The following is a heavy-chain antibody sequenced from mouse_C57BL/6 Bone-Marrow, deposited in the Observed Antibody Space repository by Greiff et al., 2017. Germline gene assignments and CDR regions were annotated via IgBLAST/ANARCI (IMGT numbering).Heavy chain of an antibody. CDR2: INPGSGGT. J-gene: IGHJ4*01. D-gene: IGHD1-1*01. CDR3: ARDTTVVANYAMDY. Sequence: LQESGAELVRPGTSVKVSCKASGYAFTNYLIEWVKQRPGQGLEWIGVINPGSGGTNYNEKFKGKATLTADKSSSTAYMQLSSLTSEDSAVYFCARDTTVVANYAMDYWGQGTSVTVSS. V-gene: IGHV1-54*01. CDR1: GYAFTNYL.